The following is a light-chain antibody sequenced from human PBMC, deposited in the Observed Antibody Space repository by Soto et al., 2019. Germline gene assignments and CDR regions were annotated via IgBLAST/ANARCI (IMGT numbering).Light chain of an antibody. CDR2: DVS. V-gene: IGLV2-14*03. J-gene: IGLJ1*01. CDR1: SIDVGGTNH. CDR3: CSYTSFSTYV. Sequence: QSALTQPASVSGSPGQSITISCSGTSIDVGGTNHVSWYHQHPGDAPKLIMYDVSNRPSGVSDRFFGSKADNTATLTVSGLQAEDEADYYCCSYTSFSTYVFGTGTKLTVL.